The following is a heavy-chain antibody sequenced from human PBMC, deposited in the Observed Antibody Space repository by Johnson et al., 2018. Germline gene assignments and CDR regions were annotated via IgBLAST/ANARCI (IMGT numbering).Heavy chain of an antibody. V-gene: IGHV3-30*18. Sequence: QVQLVESGGGVVQPGRSLRLSCAASGFTFSSYGMHWVRQAPGKGLEWVAVISYDGSNKYYADSVKGRFTISRDNSKNTRYRQMNSLRAEDTAVYYCAKDLGNDYGDYGGFYGMDVWGQGTTVTVSS. CDR2: ISYDGSNK. J-gene: IGHJ6*01. CDR1: GFTFSSYG. D-gene: IGHD4-17*01. CDR3: AKDLGNDYGDYGGFYGMDV.